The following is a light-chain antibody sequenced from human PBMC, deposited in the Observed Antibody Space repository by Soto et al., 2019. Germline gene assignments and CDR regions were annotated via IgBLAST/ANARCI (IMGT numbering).Light chain of an antibody. J-gene: IGKJ4*01. Sequence: EIVLTQSPATLSLSPGERATLSCRATENLRTFLAWYQQKAGQAPRLLIYDASNRATGIPYRFSGSGSGTDFTLTISNLEPEDSAVYYCQQRSIWPLTFGGGTKVDIK. V-gene: IGKV3-11*01. CDR1: ENLRTF. CDR2: DAS. CDR3: QQRSIWPLT.